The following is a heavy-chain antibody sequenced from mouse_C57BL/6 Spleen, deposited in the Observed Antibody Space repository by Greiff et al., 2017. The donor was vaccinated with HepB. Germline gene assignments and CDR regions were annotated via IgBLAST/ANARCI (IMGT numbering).Heavy chain of an antibody. CDR1: GFSFNTYA. CDR2: IRSKSNNYAT. CDR3: VGGPMITTPFAY. D-gene: IGHD2-4*01. V-gene: IGHV10-1*01. J-gene: IGHJ3*01. Sequence: EVHLVESGGGLVQPKGSLKLSCAASGFSFNTYAMNWVRQAPGKGLEWVARIRSKSNNYATYYADSVKDRFTISRDDSESMLYLQMNNLKTEDTAMYYCVGGPMITTPFAYWGQGTLVTVSA.